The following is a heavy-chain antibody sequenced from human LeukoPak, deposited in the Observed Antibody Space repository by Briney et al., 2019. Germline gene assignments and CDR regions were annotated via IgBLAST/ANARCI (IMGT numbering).Heavy chain of an antibody. Sequence: RASETLSLTCAVYGASFSGYYWSWIRQPPGKGLEWLGEINHSGSTNYNPSLKSRVTISVDTSKNQFSLKLSSVTAADTAVYYCARGRQNYSWNPLRMSAFDIWGQGTMVTVSS. D-gene: IGHD1-1*01. J-gene: IGHJ3*02. CDR3: ARGRQNYSWNPLRMSAFDI. CDR2: INHSGST. CDR1: GASFSGYY. V-gene: IGHV4-34*01.